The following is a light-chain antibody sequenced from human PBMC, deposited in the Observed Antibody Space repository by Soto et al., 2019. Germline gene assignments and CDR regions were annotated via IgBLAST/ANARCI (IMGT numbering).Light chain of an antibody. V-gene: IGLV2-23*02. Sequence: QSALTQPASVSGSPGQSITISCTNVGSYNLVSWFQQHPGKAPKLMIYENNKRPSGVSDRFSASKSGNTASLTISGLRAEDEADYYCCSYADSTTVVFGGGTKLTVL. CDR2: ENN. CDR1: VGSYNL. CDR3: CSYADSTTVV. J-gene: IGLJ3*02.